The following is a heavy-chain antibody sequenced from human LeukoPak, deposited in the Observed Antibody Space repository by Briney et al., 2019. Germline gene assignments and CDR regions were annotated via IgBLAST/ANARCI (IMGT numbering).Heavy chain of an antibody. D-gene: IGHD3-10*01. CDR2: INAGNGNT. J-gene: IGHJ6*02. CDR3: ARDRSGSGSYYPYGMDV. Sequence: ASVKVSCEASGYTFTSYAMHWVRQAPGQRLEWMGWINAGNGNTKYSQKFQGRVTITRDTFASTAYMELSSLRSEDTAVYYCARDRSGSGSYYPYGMDVWGQGTTVTVSS. V-gene: IGHV1-3*01. CDR1: GYTFTSYA.